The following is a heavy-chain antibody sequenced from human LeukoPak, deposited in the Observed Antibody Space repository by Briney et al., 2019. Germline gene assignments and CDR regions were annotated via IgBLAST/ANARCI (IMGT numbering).Heavy chain of an antibody. D-gene: IGHD2-2*01. CDR1: GFTFSNYW. Sequence: GGSLRLSCSASGFTFSNYWMSWVRQAPGKGLEWVANIKQDESEKYYVDSVKGRFTISRDNAKSSLYLQMNSLRAEETAVYYCARALDSSSSRYQAFEEWGQGTLVTVSS. J-gene: IGHJ4*02. CDR2: IKQDESEK. CDR3: ARALDSSSSRYQAFEE. V-gene: IGHV3-7*01.